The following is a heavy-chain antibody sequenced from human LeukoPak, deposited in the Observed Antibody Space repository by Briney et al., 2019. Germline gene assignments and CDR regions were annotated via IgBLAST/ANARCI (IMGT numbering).Heavy chain of an antibody. J-gene: IGHJ4*02. Sequence: PGGSLRLSCAAYGFTLSNYDIHWVRQAPGKGLEWVAIISYDGSNKYYADSVKGRFTISRDNTKNTMYLQMNRMTADDIAVFYCAKVPLYPSGWYFDYWGQGTLVTVSS. V-gene: IGHV3-30*18. CDR2: ISYDGSNK. D-gene: IGHD6-19*01. CDR3: AKVPLYPSGWYFDY. CDR1: GFTLSNYD.